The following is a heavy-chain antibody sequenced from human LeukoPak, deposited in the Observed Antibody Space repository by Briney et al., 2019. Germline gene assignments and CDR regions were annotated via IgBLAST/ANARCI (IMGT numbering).Heavy chain of an antibody. CDR2: IYPGDSDT. CDR1: GYSFTSYW. D-gene: IGHD3-10*01. CDR3: ARHGLWFGELFDY. V-gene: IGHV5-51*01. Sequence: GESLKIYCKGSGYSFTSYWIGLVRQMPGKGPEWMGIIYPGDSDTRYSPSFQGQVTISADKSISTAYLQWSSLKASDTAMYYCARHGLWFGELFDYWGQGTLVTVSS. J-gene: IGHJ4*02.